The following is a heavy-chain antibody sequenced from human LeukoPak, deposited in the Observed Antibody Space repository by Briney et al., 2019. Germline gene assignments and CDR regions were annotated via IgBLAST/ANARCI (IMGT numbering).Heavy chain of an antibody. CDR1: GFTFSSYA. J-gene: IGHJ4*02. CDR3: AKDAFHDSSGYYSPFDY. V-gene: IGHV3-23*01. D-gene: IGHD3-22*01. CDR2: ISGSGEST. Sequence: GGSLRLSSAASGFTFSSYAMSWVRQTPGKGLEWVSLISGSGESTYYADSVKGRFTISRDNSKNTLYLQMNSLRAEDTAVYYCAKDAFHDSSGYYSPFDYWGQGTQVTVSS.